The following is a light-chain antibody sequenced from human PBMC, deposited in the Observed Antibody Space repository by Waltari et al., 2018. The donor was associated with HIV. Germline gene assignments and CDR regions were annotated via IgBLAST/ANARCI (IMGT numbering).Light chain of an antibody. V-gene: IGKV3-15*01. CDR1: QSVSSN. CDR3: QQYNSWPPRFT. CDR2: AAS. Sequence: EIVMTQSPATLSGSPGERAVLSCRASQSVSSNLAWYQQTPGQAPRRLIYAASTRATGIPPRFRGSGSGTELTLTISGLQSEDFAFYYCQQYNSWPPRFTFGPGTKV. J-gene: IGKJ3*01.